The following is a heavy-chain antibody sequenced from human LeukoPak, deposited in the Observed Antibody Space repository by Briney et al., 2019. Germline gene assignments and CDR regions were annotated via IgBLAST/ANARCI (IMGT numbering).Heavy chain of an antibody. CDR3: ARVIFVAAAFDY. Sequence: ASVKVSCKASGYTFTGYYMHWVRQAPGQGLEWMGWINPNSGGTNYAQKFQGRVTMTRDTSISTAYMELSRLRSDDTAAYYCARVIFVAAAFDYWGQGTTVTVSS. D-gene: IGHD6-19*01. CDR1: GYTFTGYY. J-gene: IGHJ4*03. V-gene: IGHV1-2*02. CDR2: INPNSGGT.